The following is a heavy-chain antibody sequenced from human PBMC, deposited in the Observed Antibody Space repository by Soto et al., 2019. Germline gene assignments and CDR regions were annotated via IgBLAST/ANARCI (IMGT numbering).Heavy chain of an antibody. CDR1: GGSISSYY. Sequence: PSETLSLTCTVSGGSISSYYWSWIRQPPGKGLEWIGYIYYSGSTNYNPSLKSRVTISVDTSKNQFSLKLSSVTAADTAVYYCARSNWNYGFSDYWGHGTPVTVSS. J-gene: IGHJ4*01. CDR3: ARSNWNYGFSDY. V-gene: IGHV4-59*01. D-gene: IGHD1-7*01. CDR2: IYYSGST.